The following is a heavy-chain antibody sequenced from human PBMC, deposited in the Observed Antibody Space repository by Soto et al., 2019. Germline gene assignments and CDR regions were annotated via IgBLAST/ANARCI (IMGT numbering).Heavy chain of an antibody. CDR2: IIAILGKA. CDR1: GGTFSSYA. Sequence: QVQLVQSGAEVKKPGSSVKVSCKASGGTFSSYAISWVRQAPGQGLEWMGGIIAILGKANYAEKFQGRVTITADESTSKANMELSSLRSEDTAVYYCARERGGAIIVGVTGTFDVWGQGTLFTVSS. D-gene: IGHD3-22*01. CDR3: ARERGGAIIVGVTGTFDV. V-gene: IGHV1-69*01. J-gene: IGHJ3*01.